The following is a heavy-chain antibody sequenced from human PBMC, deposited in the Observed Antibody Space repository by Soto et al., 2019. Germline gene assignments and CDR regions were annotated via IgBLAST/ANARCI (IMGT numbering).Heavy chain of an antibody. Sequence: EVQLWGSGGAWVQLGGSLRFSWEALGFTSIGLEMTGFAKAPGRGLEWVSYISSSGSTIYYADSVKGRFTISRDNAKNSLYLQMNSLRAEDTAVYYCARDLDYGDQGSYWGQGTLVTVSS. J-gene: IGHJ4*02. CDR3: ARDLDYGDQGSY. D-gene: IGHD4-17*01. CDR1: GFTSIGL. V-gene: IGHV3-48*03. CDR2: ISSSGSTI.